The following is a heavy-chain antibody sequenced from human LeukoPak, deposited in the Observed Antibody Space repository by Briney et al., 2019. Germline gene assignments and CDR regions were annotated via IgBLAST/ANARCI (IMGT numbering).Heavy chain of an antibody. CDR3: AKAPVTTCRGAFCYPFDY. Sequence: GGSLRLSCAASGFTFSNHAMNWVRQAPGQGLEWVSYISSSGSTIYYADSVKGRFTISRDSSKNTLFLQMNRLRPEDAAVYYCAKAPVTTCRGAFCYPFDYWGLGTLVTVSS. J-gene: IGHJ4*02. CDR2: ISSSGSTI. CDR1: GFTFSNHA. D-gene: IGHD2-15*01. V-gene: IGHV3-11*01.